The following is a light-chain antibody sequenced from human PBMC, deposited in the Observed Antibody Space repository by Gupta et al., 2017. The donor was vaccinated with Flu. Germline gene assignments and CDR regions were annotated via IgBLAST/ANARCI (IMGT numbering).Light chain of an antibody. CDR3: QQDYSTPYT. J-gene: IGKJ2*01. CDR1: QSGLDSSSNKTY. CDR2: RAS. V-gene: IGKV4-1*01. Sequence: SLGERATINCKSSQSGLDSSSNKTYLDWYQQRPGQSPKLLFYRASTRESGVPDRFSGSGSGTDFTLTISSLQAEDVAVYYCQQDYSTPYTFGQGTKMEIK.